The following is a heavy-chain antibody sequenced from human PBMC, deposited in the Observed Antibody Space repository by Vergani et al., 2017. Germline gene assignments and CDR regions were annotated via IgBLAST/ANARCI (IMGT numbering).Heavy chain of an antibody. J-gene: IGHJ3*02. V-gene: IGHV1-8*02. D-gene: IGHD3-10*01. CDR3: ARYDYYGSRGDAFDI. CDR2: MNPNSGNT. CDR1: GGTFSSYT. Sequence: QVQLVQSGAEVKKPGSSVKVSCKASGGTFSSYTISWVRQAPGQGLEWMGWMNPNSGNTGYAQKFQGRVTMTRNTSISTAYMELSSLRSEDTALYYCARYDYYGSRGDAFDIWGQGTMVTVSS.